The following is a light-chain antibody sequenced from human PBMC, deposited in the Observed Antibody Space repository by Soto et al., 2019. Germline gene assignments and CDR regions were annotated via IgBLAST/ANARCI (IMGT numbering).Light chain of an antibody. Sequence: DIPMTQSPSTLSASVGDRVTITCRASQSINSWLAWYQQKPGRAPKLLIYKASTLESGVPSRFSGSGSWTEFTLTISSLQPDDFATYYCQQYTSYSTF. J-gene: IGKJ1*01. CDR2: KAS. CDR1: QSINSW. V-gene: IGKV1-5*03. CDR3: QQYTSYST.